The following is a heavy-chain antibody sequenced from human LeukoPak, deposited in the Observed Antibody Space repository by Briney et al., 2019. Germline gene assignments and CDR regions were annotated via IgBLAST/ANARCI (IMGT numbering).Heavy chain of an antibody. CDR2: IKQDGSEM. Sequence: PGGSLRLSCSPSEFKLSDYWMNWVRQAPGKGLEWVAIIKQDGSEMYYADSVKGRFTISRDNAKNSLYLQMNSLRAEDTALYYCAKAADDSSGYYSGNDAFDIWGQGTMVTVSS. D-gene: IGHD3-22*01. CDR1: EFKLSDYW. CDR3: AKAADDSSGYYSGNDAFDI. J-gene: IGHJ3*02. V-gene: IGHV3-7*03.